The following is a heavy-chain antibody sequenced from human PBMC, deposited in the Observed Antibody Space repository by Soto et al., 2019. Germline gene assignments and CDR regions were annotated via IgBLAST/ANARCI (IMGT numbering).Heavy chain of an antibody. J-gene: IGHJ6*02. CDR1: GDSVSSNSAA. V-gene: IGHV6-1*01. D-gene: IGHD4-17*01. CDR3: ARDYGDYGYYYYGMDV. Sequence: SQTLSLTCAISGDSVSSNSAAWDWIRQSPSRGLEWLGRTYYRSKWYNDYAVSVKSRITINPDTSKNQFSLQLNSVTPEDTAVYYCARDYGDYGYYYYGMDVWGQGTTVTVSS. CDR2: TYYRSKWYN.